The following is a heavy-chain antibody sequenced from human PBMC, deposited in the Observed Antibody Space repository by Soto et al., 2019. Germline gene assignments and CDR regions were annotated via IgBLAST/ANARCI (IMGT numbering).Heavy chain of an antibody. J-gene: IGHJ6*02. D-gene: IGHD4-4*01. CDR2: IWYDGSNK. Sequence: QVQLVESGGGVVQPGRSLRLSCAASGFTFSSYGMHWVRQAPGKGLEWVAVIWYDGSNKYYADSVKGRFTISRDNSKNTLYLQMNSLRAEDTAVYYCARVQKTYSNYVRSAGGMDVWGQGTTVTVSS. CDR1: GFTFSSYG. CDR3: ARVQKTYSNYVRSAGGMDV. V-gene: IGHV3-33*01.